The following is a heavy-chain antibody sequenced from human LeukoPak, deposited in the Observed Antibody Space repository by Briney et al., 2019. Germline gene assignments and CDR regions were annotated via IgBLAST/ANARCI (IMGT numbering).Heavy chain of an antibody. CDR2: INHSGST. CDR1: GGSFSGYY. CDR3: ARAVGYCSSTSCLNWFDP. J-gene: IGHJ5*02. V-gene: IGHV4-34*01. D-gene: IGHD2-2*01. Sequence: PSETLSLTCAVYGGSFSGYYWSWIRQPPGKGLEWIGEINHSGSTNYNPSLKSRVTISVDTSKNQFSLKLSSVTAADTAVYYCARAVGYCSSTSCLNWFDPWGQGTPVTVSS.